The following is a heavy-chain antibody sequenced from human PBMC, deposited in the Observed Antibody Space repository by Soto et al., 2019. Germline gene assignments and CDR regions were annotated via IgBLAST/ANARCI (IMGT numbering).Heavy chain of an antibody. Sequence: PSETPSFTCAVSGYSISSGYYWGCIHTSTAKELERIGSIYHSRSYYYNPSITSRVTISVDTCKDQFSLKLSSVTAADTAVYYCASTPDYYYCMDVWGQGTTVSVSS. CDR3: ASTPDYYYCMDV. CDR2: IYHSRSY. CDR1: GYSISSGYY. J-gene: IGHJ6*02. V-gene: IGHV4-38-2*01.